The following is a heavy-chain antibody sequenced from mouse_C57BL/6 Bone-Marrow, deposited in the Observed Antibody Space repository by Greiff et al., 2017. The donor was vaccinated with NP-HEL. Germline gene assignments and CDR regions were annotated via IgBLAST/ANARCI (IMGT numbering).Heavy chain of an antibody. D-gene: IGHD2-9*01. Sequence: EVQLQQSGPELVKPGDSVKISCKASGYSFTGYFMNWVMQSPGKSLEWIGRINPYNGDTFYNQKFKGKATLTVDKSSSTAHMELRSLTSEDSADYYCARSPYYGYDGDYWGQGTTLTVSS. J-gene: IGHJ2*01. CDR2: INPYNGDT. V-gene: IGHV1-20*01. CDR1: GYSFTGYF. CDR3: ARSPYYGYDGDY.